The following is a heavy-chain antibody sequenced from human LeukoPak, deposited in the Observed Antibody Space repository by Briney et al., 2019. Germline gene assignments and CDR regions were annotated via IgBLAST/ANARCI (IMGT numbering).Heavy chain of an antibody. Sequence: SVKVSCKASGGTFSIYAISWVRQAPGQGLGWMGGIIPIFGTANYAQKFQGRVTITADESTSTAYMELSSLRSEDTAVYYCARDGYGDFHFDYWGQGTLVTVSS. CDR1: GGTFSIYA. D-gene: IGHD4-17*01. CDR3: ARDGYGDFHFDY. V-gene: IGHV1-69*01. CDR2: IIPIFGTA. J-gene: IGHJ4*02.